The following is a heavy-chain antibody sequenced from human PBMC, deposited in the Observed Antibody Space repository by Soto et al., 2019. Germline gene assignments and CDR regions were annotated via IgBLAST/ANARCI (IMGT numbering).Heavy chain of an antibody. CDR1: GGSVSSGGYF. Sequence: SETLSLTCTVSGGSVSSGGYFWSWVRQPPGKELEWIWYTSYSGSANQNPSLKGRVTMSVDTSNNRFSLRLTSVTASDTAVYYCARSGSAYSHYYFDFWGQGALVTVSS. CDR3: ARSGSAYSHYYFDF. CDR2: TSYSGSA. V-gene: IGHV4-61*08. D-gene: IGHD3-22*01. J-gene: IGHJ4*02.